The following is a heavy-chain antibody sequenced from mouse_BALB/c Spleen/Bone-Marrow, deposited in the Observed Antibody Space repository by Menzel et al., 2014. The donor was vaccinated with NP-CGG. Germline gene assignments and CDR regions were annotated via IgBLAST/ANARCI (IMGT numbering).Heavy chain of an antibody. CDR3: IPLPYFVQSAY. CDR1: GFDFSRYW. D-gene: IGHD1-1*01. Sequence: EVKVEESGGGLVQPGGSLKFSCAASGFDFSRYWMSWVRQAPGKGLEWIGEINPDSSTINYTPSLKDKFIISRDNAKNTLYLQKSKVRSQRPPLYSFIPLPYFVQSAYWGQVTLDTVS. CDR2: INPDSSTI. J-gene: IGHJ3*01. V-gene: IGHV4-1*02.